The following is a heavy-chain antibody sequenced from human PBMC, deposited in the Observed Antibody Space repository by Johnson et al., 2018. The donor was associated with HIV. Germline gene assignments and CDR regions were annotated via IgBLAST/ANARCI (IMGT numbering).Heavy chain of an antibody. Sequence: VQLVESGGGLVQPGGSLRLSCAASGFTFSSYAMHWVRQAPGKGLEYVSAISSNGGSTYYANSVKGRFTISRDNSKNTLYLQMGSLRAEDMAVYYCARYSSGWYGAFDIWGQGTMVTVSS. V-gene: IGHV3-64*01. CDR2: ISSNGGST. J-gene: IGHJ3*02. CDR3: ARYSSGWYGAFDI. D-gene: IGHD6-19*01. CDR1: GFTFSSYA.